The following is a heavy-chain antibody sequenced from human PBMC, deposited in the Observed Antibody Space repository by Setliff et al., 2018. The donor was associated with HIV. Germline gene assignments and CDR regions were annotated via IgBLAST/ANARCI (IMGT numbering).Heavy chain of an antibody. V-gene: IGHV3-74*01. CDR1: GFSFSSYW. CDR3: ARGVRGVVNGMDV. D-gene: IGHD3-10*01. Sequence: PGGSLRLSCAASGFSFSSYWMHWVRQAPGKGLVWVSRINTDGSSTSYADSVKGRFTISRGNAKNTLYLQMNSLRAEDTAVYYCARGVRGVVNGMDVWGQGTTVTVS. CDR2: INTDGSST. J-gene: IGHJ6*02.